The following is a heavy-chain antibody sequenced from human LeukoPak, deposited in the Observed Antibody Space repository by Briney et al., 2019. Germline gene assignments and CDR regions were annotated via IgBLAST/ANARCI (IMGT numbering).Heavy chain of an antibody. CDR1: GGSISSYY. J-gene: IGHJ6*02. Sequence: SETLSLTCTVSGGSISSYYWSWIRQPPGKGLEWIGYIYYSGSTNYNPSLKSRVTISVDTSKNQFSLKLSSVTAVDTAVYYCARCPGIAAAGTNYYYYGMDVWAKGPRSPSP. CDR2: IYYSGST. D-gene: IGHD6-13*01. CDR3: ARCPGIAAAGTNYYYYGMDV. V-gene: IGHV4-59*01.